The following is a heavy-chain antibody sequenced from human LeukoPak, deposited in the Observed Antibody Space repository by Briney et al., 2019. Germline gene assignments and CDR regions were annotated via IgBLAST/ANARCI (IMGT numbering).Heavy chain of an antibody. CDR2: INWNGGST. CDR1: GFTFDDYG. J-gene: IGHJ4*02. D-gene: IGHD3-22*01. CDR3: ARIDYDSLSGTYYFDY. V-gene: IGHV3-20*04. Sequence: PGGSLRLSCAASGFTFDDYGMSWVRQAPGKGLEWVSGINWNGGSTGYADSVKGRFTISRDNAKNSLYLQMNSLRAEDTVLYYCARIDYDSLSGTYYFDYWAREPWSPSPQ.